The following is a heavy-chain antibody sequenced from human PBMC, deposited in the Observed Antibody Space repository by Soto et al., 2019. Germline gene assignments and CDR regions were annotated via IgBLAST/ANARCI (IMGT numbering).Heavy chain of an antibody. CDR3: ARDRALRYYDFWSGFLFYGMDV. D-gene: IGHD3-3*01. V-gene: IGHV1-69*01. CDR2: ITPIFGTP. Sequence: QVQLVQSGAEVKKPGSSVKVSCKASGGTFSSYVISWVRQAPGQGLEWMGGITPIFGTPRYAQNFQGRVTITADESTSTAYMELSSLRSEDTAVYYCARDRALRYYDFWSGFLFYGMDVWGQGTTVTVSS. CDR1: GGTFSSYV. J-gene: IGHJ6*02.